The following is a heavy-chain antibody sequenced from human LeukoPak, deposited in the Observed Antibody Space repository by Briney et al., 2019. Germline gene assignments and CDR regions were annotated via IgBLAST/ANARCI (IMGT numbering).Heavy chain of an antibody. CDR3: ARSYGSGSSYFDY. J-gene: IGHJ4*02. Sequence: GASVKVSCKASGYTFTGYYMHWARQAPGRGLEWMGWINPNSGGTNYAQKFQGRVTMTRDTSISTAYMELSRLRSDDTAVYYCARSYGSGSSYFDYWGQGTLVTVSS. CDR1: GYTFTGYY. CDR2: INPNSGGT. V-gene: IGHV1-2*02. D-gene: IGHD3-10*01.